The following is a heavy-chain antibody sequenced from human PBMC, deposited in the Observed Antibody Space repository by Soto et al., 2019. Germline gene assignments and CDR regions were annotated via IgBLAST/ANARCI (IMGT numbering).Heavy chain of an antibody. V-gene: IGHV1-18*01. J-gene: IGHJ4*02. CDR2: ISGHNDKT. CDR3: AREYCSSAGCYLPDY. D-gene: IGHD2-2*01. Sequence: ASVKVSCKASGYTFTTYGISWVRQAPGQGLERMGWISGHNDKTHYARNFQGRITVTADTPTNTAYMELTSLRSDDTAVYYCAREYCSSAGCYLPDYWGQGTLVTVS. CDR1: GYTFTTYG.